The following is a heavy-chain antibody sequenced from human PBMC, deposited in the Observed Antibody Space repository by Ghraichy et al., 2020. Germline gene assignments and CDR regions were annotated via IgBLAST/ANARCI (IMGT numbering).Heavy chain of an antibody. V-gene: IGHV4-59*01. Sequence: SQTLSLTCTVSGGSISSYYWSWIRQPPGKGLEWIGYIYYSGSTNYNPSLKSRVTISVDTSKNQFSLKLSSVTAADTAVYYCARGLAYGGPRARYYYYYMDVWGKGTTVTVSS. D-gene: IGHD4-23*01. CDR2: IYYSGST. CDR1: GGSISSYY. CDR3: ARGLAYGGPRARYYYYYMDV. J-gene: IGHJ6*03.